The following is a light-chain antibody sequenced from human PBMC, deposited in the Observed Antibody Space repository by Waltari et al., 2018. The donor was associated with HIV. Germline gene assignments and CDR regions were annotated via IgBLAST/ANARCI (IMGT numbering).Light chain of an antibody. J-gene: IGKJ3*01. V-gene: IGKV3-11*01. CDR2: DAS. CDR3: QQRDNWPPT. Sequence: EIVFTQSPATLSLSPGERATLSCRATQSVSSYLAWYQQKPGQAPRLLIYDASNRATGIPARFSGSGSGTDFSLTISSLEPEDFGLYYCQQRDNWPPTFGPGTKVEI. CDR1: QSVSSY.